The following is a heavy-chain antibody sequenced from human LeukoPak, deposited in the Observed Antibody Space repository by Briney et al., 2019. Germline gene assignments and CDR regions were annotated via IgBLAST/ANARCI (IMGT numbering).Heavy chain of an antibody. V-gene: IGHV4-4*02. CDR3: AREGGFYRALDY. CDR2: VHLDGRT. CDR1: GGSVTSTNW. J-gene: IGHJ4*02. D-gene: IGHD6-25*01. Sequence: SETLSLTCAVSGGSVTSTNWWTWFRQPPGKGLEWIGEVHLDGRTNYNPSLKSRLVMSADLPENHISLKLTSVTAADTAVYYCAREGGFYRALDYSGQGTLVTVSS.